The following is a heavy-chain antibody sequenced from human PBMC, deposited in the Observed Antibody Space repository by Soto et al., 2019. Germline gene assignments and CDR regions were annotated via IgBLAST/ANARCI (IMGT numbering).Heavy chain of an antibody. D-gene: IGHD1-26*01. CDR2: INHSGGT. Sequence: QVQLQQWGAGLLKPSETLSLTCAVYGGSFSGYYWSWIRQPPVKGLEWIGEINHSGGTNYNPSLKSRLTTSVETAKNPFSLKLSSVTAADMSVFYCARLRWEQPWVFDYWCQGTLVTVSS. V-gene: IGHV4-34*02. CDR3: ARLRWEQPWVFDY. CDR1: GGSFSGYY. J-gene: IGHJ4*02.